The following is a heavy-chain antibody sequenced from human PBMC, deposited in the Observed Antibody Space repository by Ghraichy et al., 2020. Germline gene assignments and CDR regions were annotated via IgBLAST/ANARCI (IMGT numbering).Heavy chain of an antibody. V-gene: IGHV3-30*18. CDR2: TSFDGTAK. Sequence: SCAASGFAISSHAMHWVRQAPGKGLEWVAVTSFDGTAKSYSDSVKGRFTISRDNSKNTLHLQMDSLRNEDTAVYYCAKDRTAKGNYMDVWGTGTTVTVSS. CDR3: AKDRTAKGNYMDV. D-gene: IGHD1-1*01. J-gene: IGHJ6*03. CDR1: GFAISSHA.